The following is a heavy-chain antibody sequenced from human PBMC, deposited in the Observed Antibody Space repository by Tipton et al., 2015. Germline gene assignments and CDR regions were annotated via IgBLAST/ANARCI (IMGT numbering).Heavy chain of an antibody. CDR1: GGSFSGYY. D-gene: IGHD6-19*01. V-gene: IGHV4-34*01. CDR2: INHSGST. CDR3: ARHFRLYSSGWSDAGWFDP. J-gene: IGHJ5*02. Sequence: TLSLTCAVYGGSFSGYYWSWIRQPPGKGLEWIGEINHSGSTNYNPSLKSRVTISVHTSKNQFSLKLSSVTAADTAVYYCARHFRLYSSGWSDAGWFDPWGQGTLVTVSS.